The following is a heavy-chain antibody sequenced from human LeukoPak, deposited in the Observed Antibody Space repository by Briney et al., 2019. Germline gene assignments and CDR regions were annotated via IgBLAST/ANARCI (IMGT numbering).Heavy chain of an antibody. CDR2: TSVDASAH. CDR1: GFNLRTYL. V-gene: IGHV3-30*18. D-gene: IGHD2-15*01. Sequence: GGSLRLSCAASGFNLRTYLMNWVRQAPGKGLEWVAVTSVDASAHKYADSVRGRFSVSRGVSNNKVYLQMDSLTPEDTAVYYCAKAGIVVGGRHYFDEWGQGTLVTVSS. J-gene: IGHJ4*02. CDR3: AKAGIVVGGRHYFDE.